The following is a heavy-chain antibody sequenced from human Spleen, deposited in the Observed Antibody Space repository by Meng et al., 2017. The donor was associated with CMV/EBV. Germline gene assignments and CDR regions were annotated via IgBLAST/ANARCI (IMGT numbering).Heavy chain of an antibody. CDR2: IWHDGTKI. V-gene: IGHV3-33*01. CDR1: FMFSTYG. CDR3: AADFRGHFFGSGTSRLDY. J-gene: IGHJ4*02. D-gene: IGHD3-10*01. Sequence: FMFSTYGMHWVRQAPGKGLEWVADIWHDGTKINYGDSVKGRFIVSRDNSKRTGYLQMNSLRVEDTALYYCAADFRGHFFGSGTSRLDYWGQGILVTVSS.